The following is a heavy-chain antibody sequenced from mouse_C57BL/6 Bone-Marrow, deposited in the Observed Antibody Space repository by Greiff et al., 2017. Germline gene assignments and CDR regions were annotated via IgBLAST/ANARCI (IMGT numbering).Heavy chain of an antibody. Sequence: VQLKESGAELVKPGASVKLSCTASGFNIKDYYMHWVKQRTEQGLEWIGRIDPEDGETKYAPKFQGKATITADTSSNTAYLRLSSLTSEDTAVYYCARRDGTYYFDYWGQGTTLTVSS. V-gene: IGHV14-2*01. CDR3: ARRDGTYYFDY. CDR2: IDPEDGET. D-gene: IGHD2-3*01. J-gene: IGHJ2*01. CDR1: GFNIKDYY.